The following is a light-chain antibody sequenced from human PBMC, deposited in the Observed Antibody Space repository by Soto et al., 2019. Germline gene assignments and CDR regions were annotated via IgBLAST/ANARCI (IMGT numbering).Light chain of an antibody. Sequence: EIVLTQSPATLSFSPGPRGTLSCRASESVTDYLAWYQQKPGQAPRLLVYDVSNSATGITARFSGGGSGTDFTLTISNVEPEDFAVYDCQKRSDWPWTFGQGTKVEIK. CDR3: QKRSDWPWT. CDR2: DVS. J-gene: IGKJ1*01. V-gene: IGKV3-11*01. CDR1: ESVTDY.